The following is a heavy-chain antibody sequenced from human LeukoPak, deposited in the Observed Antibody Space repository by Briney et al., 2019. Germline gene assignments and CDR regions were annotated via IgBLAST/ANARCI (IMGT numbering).Heavy chain of an antibody. CDR3: ARVGVPEYCSGGSCYPSRPDRAPNDY. CDR1: GFTFSSYR. D-gene: IGHD2-15*01. CDR2: ISSSSRYI. J-gene: IGHJ4*02. Sequence: GGFLRLSCAASGFTFSSYRINSVRQAAGKWLGLVSSISSSSRYIYYEDSVKGRFTISRDNAKNSLYLQMNSLRAEDTAVYYCARVGVPEYCSGGSCYPSRPDRAPNDYWGQGTLVTVSS. V-gene: IGHV3-21*01.